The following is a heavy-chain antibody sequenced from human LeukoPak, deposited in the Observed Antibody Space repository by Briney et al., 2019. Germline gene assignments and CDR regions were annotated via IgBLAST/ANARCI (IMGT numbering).Heavy chain of an antibody. CDR2: ISSSSSYI. Sequence: PGGSLRLTCAAPGFTFSNYWMGWVRQAPGKGLEWVSSISSSSSYIYYADSVKGRFTISRDNAKNSLYLQMNSLRAEDTAVYYCARGEYSYGYDYWGQGTLVTVSS. V-gene: IGHV3-21*01. CDR1: GFTFSNYW. D-gene: IGHD5-18*01. J-gene: IGHJ4*02. CDR3: ARGEYSYGYDY.